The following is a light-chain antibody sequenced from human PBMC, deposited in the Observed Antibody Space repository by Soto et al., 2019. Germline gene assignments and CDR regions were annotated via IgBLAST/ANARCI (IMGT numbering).Light chain of an antibody. CDR3: QSYDSSLKV. CDR1: SSNIGAGYD. CDR2: GNS. J-gene: IGLJ2*01. V-gene: IGLV1-40*01. Sequence: QLVLTRPPSVSGAPGQRVTISCTGSSSNIGAGYDVHWYQQLPGTAPKLLIYGNSNRPSGVPDRFSGSKSGTSASLAITGLQAEDEADYYCQSYDSSLKVFGGGTKLTVL.